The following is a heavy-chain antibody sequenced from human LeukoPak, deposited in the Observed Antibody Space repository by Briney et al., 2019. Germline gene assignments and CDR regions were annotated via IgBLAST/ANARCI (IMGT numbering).Heavy chain of an antibody. J-gene: IGHJ4*02. CDR1: GFSFSTYS. V-gene: IGHV3-21*01. CDR3: ARAWYSSSSIDY. CDR2: ISSTSAHV. D-gene: IGHD6-6*01. Sequence: GGSLRLSCAASGFSFSTYSMTWVRQAPGKGPEWVSSISSTSAHVYYADSVRGRFTISRDNAKNSLYLQMNSLRAEDTAVYYCARAWYSSSSIDYWGQGTLVTVSS.